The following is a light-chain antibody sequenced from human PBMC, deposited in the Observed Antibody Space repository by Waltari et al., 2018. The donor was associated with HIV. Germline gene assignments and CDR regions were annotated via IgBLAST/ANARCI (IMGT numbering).Light chain of an antibody. Sequence: QSVLTQPPSASGTPGQRVAISCSGSSSNIGSNTVNWYQQLPGTAPNLLIYSNNQRPSGVADRFSGSKSGTSASLAISGLQSEDEADYYCAAWDDSLNGYLFGTGTKVTVL. CDR2: SNN. J-gene: IGLJ1*01. CDR3: AAWDDSLNGYL. V-gene: IGLV1-44*01. CDR1: SSNIGSNT.